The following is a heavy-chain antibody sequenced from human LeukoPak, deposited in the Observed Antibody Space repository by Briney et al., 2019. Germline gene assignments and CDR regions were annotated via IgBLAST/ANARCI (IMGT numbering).Heavy chain of an antibody. CDR1: GYSFATYW. V-gene: IGHV5-51*01. Sequence: GESLKISWKGSGYSFATYWVAWVRQMPGKGLECMGIIYPGDSDTRYSPSFQGQVTISADKSITTAYLQWSSLRASDTAMYYCARTPIIAAADSYYFDYWGQGTLVTFSS. CDR2: IYPGDSDT. CDR3: ARTPIIAAADSYYFDY. J-gene: IGHJ4*02. D-gene: IGHD6-13*01.